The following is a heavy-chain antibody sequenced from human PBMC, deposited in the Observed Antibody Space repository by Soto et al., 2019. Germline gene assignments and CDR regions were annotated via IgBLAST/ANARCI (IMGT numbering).Heavy chain of an antibody. CDR2: IIAYNGNT. CDR1: GGTFSSYA. J-gene: IGHJ4*02. V-gene: IGHV1-18*01. Sequence: GASVKVSCKASGGTFSSYAISWVRQAPGQGLEWMGWIIAYNGNTKYAQNLQGRVTMTTDASTSTAYMEMRSLRSDDTAVYYCARDLDGSGSYYTDYWGPGTLVTVS. D-gene: IGHD3-10*01. CDR3: ARDLDGSGSYYTDY.